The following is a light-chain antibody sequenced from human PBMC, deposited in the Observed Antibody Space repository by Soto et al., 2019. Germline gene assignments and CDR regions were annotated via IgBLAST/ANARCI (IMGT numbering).Light chain of an antibody. CDR1: NSDVGGYNY. V-gene: IGLV2-14*03. CDR2: DVS. J-gene: IGLJ1*01. CDR3: ASYTNSFTYV. Sequence: QSALTQPASVSGSPGQSITISCTGTNSDVGGYNYVSWYQQHPGKAPKLLIYDVSSRPSGLSNRFSGSKSGNTASLIISGLQAEDEADYYCASYTNSFTYVFGSGTKLTVL.